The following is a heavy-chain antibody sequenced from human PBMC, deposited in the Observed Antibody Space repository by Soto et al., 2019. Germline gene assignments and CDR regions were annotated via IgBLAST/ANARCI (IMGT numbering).Heavy chain of an antibody. CDR2: IYYSGST. Sequence: QVQLQESGPGLVKPSETLSLTCTVSGGSISSYYWSWIRQPPGRGLEWIGYIYYSGSTNYNPSLKSRVIISVDTSKNQFSLKLSAVTAADTAVYYCARRYGAACDFWGQGTLVTVSS. D-gene: IGHD2-15*01. CDR1: GGSISSYY. CDR3: ARRYGAACDF. J-gene: IGHJ4*02. V-gene: IGHV4-59*01.